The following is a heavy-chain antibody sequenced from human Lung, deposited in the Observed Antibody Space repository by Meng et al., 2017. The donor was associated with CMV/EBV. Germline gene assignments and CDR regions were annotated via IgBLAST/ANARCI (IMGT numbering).Heavy chain of an antibody. D-gene: IGHD3-10*01. CDR2: IPHRGSS. J-gene: IGHJ1*01. Sequence: QGQLRESGPALVKPSETLSLTCAVSGDSITNHNWWAWVRQPPGKGLEWIGEIPHRGSSAYNPSLKSRVSMSIDRSKNQFSLKLTSVTAADTAVYHCLRRSGGSVWGQGTLVTVSS. CDR1: GDSITNHNW. V-gene: IGHV4-4*02. CDR3: LRRSGGSV.